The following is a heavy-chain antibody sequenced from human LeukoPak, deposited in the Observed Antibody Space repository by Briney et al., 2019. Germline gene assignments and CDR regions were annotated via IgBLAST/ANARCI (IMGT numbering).Heavy chain of an antibody. CDR2: ISYDGSNK. J-gene: IGHJ4*02. CDR3: AKEGTTAEADY. CDR1: GFTFSSYA. Sequence: GGSLRLSCAASGFTFSSYAMSWVRQAPGKGLEWVAVISYDGSNKYYADSVKGRFTISRDNSKNTLYLQMNSLRAEDTAVYYCAKEGTTAEADYWGQGALVTVSS. V-gene: IGHV3-30*18. D-gene: IGHD1-1*01.